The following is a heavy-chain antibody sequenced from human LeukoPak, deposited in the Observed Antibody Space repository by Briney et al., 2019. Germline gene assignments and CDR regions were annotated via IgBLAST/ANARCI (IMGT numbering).Heavy chain of an antibody. CDR1: GYTFTGYY. CDR3: ARPPSYASRTHGGDAFDI. V-gene: IGHV1-2*06. D-gene: IGHD3-10*01. Sequence: GASVKVSCKASGYTFTGYYMHWVRQAPGQGLEWMGRINPNSGGTNYAQKFQGRVTMTRDTSISTAYMELSRLRSDDTAVYYCARPPSYASRTHGGDAFDIWGQGTIVTVSS. J-gene: IGHJ3*02. CDR2: INPNSGGT.